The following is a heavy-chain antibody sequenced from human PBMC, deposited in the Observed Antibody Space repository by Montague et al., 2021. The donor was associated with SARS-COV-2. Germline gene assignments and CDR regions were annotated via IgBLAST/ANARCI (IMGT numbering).Heavy chain of an antibody. V-gene: IGHV4-39*01. CDR2: IYYTANT. J-gene: IGHJ5*02. CDR1: GGSIISTTSD. CDR3: ARERLRYGWFDP. D-gene: IGHD5-12*01. Sequence: SETLSLTCTVSGGSIISTTSDWGWIRQPPGKGLEWIGSIYYTANTYYTPSLKTRVTISVATTKNQFSLRLRTVTAADTAVYYCARERLRYGWFDPWGQGTLVTVSS.